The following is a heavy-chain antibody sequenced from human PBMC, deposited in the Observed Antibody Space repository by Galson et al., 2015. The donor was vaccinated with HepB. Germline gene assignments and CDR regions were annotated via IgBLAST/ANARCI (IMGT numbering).Heavy chain of an antibody. J-gene: IGHJ3*01. V-gene: IGHV1-46*01. CDR3: ARDRGYYGSGSDGGNLNL. D-gene: IGHD3-10*01. Sequence: SVKVSCKASGYTFIYFHVHWVRQAPGQGFEWMGIIDPSGGGTVYAQQFQGRVTMTRDTSTGTAYMELSSLTSEDTAVYFCARDRGYYGSGSDGGNLNLWGQGTLVAVSS. CDR1: GYTFIYFH. CDR2: IDPSGGGT.